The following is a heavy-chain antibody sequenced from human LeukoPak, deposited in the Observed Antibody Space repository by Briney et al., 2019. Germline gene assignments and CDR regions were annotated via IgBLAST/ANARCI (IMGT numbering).Heavy chain of an antibody. V-gene: IGHV3-23*01. CDR2: ITGSGRKT. D-gene: IGHD6-19*01. CDR3: AKDGSAWSKDY. Sequence: TGESLKISCAASGFTFSTYDMTWVRQAPGKGLEWVSAITGSGRKTFYADSVKGRFTISRDNSKNTLYLRLNSLRADDTAVYYCAKDGSAWSKDYWGQGTLVTVSS. J-gene: IGHJ4*02. CDR1: GFTFSTYD.